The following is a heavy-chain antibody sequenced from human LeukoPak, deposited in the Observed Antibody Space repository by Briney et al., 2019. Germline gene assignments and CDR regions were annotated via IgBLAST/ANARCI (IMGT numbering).Heavy chain of an antibody. Sequence: PSETLSLTCTVSGGSISSYYWSWIRQPPGKGLEWIGYICYSGSTNYNPSLKSRVTISVDTSKNQFSLKLSSVTAADTAVYYCARGLLYSSGWYYNDAFDIWGQGTMVTVSS. CDR1: GGSISSYY. J-gene: IGHJ3*02. CDR3: ARGLLYSSGWYYNDAFDI. D-gene: IGHD6-19*01. CDR2: ICYSGST. V-gene: IGHV4-59*01.